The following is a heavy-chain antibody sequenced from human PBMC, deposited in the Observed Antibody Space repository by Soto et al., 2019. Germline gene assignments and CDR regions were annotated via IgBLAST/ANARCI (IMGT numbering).Heavy chain of an antibody. Sequence: VGSLRLSCAASGFTFSSYALGWVRQAPGKGLEWVSAISGSGGSTYYADSVKGRFTNTRDNSKHTLHLQMNSLRAEDTAVHYCAKSANCSSTSCYGSGSYYHPFDYGGQGTLVTVPQ. D-gene: IGHD2-2*01. V-gene: IGHV3-23*01. J-gene: IGHJ4*02. CDR2: ISGSGGST. CDR1: GFTFSSYA. CDR3: AKSANCSSTSCYGSGSYYHPFDY.